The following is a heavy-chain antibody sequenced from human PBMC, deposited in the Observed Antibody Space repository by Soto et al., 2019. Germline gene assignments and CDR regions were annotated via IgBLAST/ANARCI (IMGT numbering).Heavy chain of an antibody. D-gene: IGHD4-17*01. J-gene: IGHJ3*02. Sequence: QVQLVESGGGVVQPGRSLRLSCAASGFTFSSYGMHWVRQAPGKGLEWVAVIWYDGSNKYYADSVKGRFTISRDNSKNTLYLQMNSLRAEDTAVYYCARGDGDHTWGAFDIWSQGTMVTVSS. CDR3: ARGDGDHTWGAFDI. CDR2: IWYDGSNK. CDR1: GFTFSSYG. V-gene: IGHV3-33*01.